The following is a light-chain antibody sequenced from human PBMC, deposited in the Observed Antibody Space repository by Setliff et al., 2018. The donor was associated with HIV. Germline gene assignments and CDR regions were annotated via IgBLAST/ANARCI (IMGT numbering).Light chain of an antibody. V-gene: IGLV7-46*01. J-gene: IGLJ2*01. Sequence: VVTQEPSLTVSPGGTVTLTCASDTGAVTSGHFPYWFQQRPGQAPRTLIYDAGTKLSSTPARFSGSLLGGKAVLTLSGAQPEDEAEYYCLLFYSGVRVFGGGTK. CDR1: TGAVTSGHF. CDR3: LLFYSGVRV. CDR2: DAG.